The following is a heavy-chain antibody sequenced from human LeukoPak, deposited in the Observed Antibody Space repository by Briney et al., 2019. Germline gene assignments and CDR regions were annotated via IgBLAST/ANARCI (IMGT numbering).Heavy chain of an antibody. CDR3: AREDPQTKVPEGMDV. CDR2: IYYTGTT. Sequence: SETLSLTCTASGGSISHYYWSWIRQPPGKGPEWIGYIYYTGTTNYNPSPKSRVTISVDTSKNQFSLKLNSVTAAGPAVYYCAREDPQTKVPEGMDVWGQGTTVTVSS. V-gene: IGHV4-59*01. CDR1: GGSISHYY. D-gene: IGHD4/OR15-4a*01. J-gene: IGHJ6*02.